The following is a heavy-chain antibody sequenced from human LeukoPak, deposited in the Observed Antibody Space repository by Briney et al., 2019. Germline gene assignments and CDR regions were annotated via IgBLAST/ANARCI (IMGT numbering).Heavy chain of an antibody. V-gene: IGHV3-53*01. D-gene: IGHD3-22*01. J-gene: IGHJ4*02. CDR1: GFTVSSNS. CDR3: ARANRAYYYDSSGYYFLSV. Sequence: PGRSLRLSCTVSGFTVSSNSMSWVRQAPGKGLEWVSFIYSGNTHYSDSVKGRFTISRDNSKNTLYLQMNSLRAEDTAVYYRARANRAYYYDSSGYYFLSVWGQGTLVTVSS. CDR2: IYSGNT.